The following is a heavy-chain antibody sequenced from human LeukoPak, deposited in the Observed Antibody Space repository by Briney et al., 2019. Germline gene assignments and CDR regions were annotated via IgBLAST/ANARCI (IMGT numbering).Heavy chain of an antibody. CDR2: INWNGGST. CDR3: AKDPGRVTATRAEYFQH. Sequence: GGSLRLSCAASGFTFDDYGMSWVRQAPGKGLEWVSGINWNGGSTGYADSVKGRFTISRDNAKNSLYLQMNSLRAEDTALYYCAKDPGRVTATRAEYFQHWGQGTLVTVSS. J-gene: IGHJ1*01. CDR1: GFTFDDYG. D-gene: IGHD2-21*02. V-gene: IGHV3-20*04.